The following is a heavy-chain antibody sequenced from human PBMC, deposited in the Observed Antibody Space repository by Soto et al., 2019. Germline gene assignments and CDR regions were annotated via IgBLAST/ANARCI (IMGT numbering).Heavy chain of an antibody. CDR2: VSAGGDMT. V-gene: IGHV3-23*01. CDR1: GVTFSSYA. D-gene: IGHD3-10*01. CDR3: ARGDRGGSGSPASYYYSGLDV. J-gene: IGHJ6*02. Sequence: GSLRLSCAASGVTFSSYAMSWVRQAPGKGLEWVSSVSAGGDMTYYSDSVKGRFTISRDNSNNALFLQMNSLRAEDTALYYCARGDRGGSGSPASYYYSGLDVWGQGTTVTVS.